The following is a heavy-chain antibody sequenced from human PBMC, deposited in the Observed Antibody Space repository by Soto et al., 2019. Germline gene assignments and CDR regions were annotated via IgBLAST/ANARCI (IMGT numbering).Heavy chain of an antibody. D-gene: IGHD3-3*01. CDR1: RYTYTRYV. CDR2: MNPNRGNT. J-gene: IGHJ5*02. CDR3: ARTYDFWSGYYQGREANWFDP. V-gene: IGHV1-8*01. Sequence: ASVNVSCAPSRYTYTRYVSYFVGQATAPGLEGMGWMNPNRGNTGYAQKFQGRVTMTRNTSISTAYMELSSLRSEDTAVYYCARTYDFWSGYYQGREANWFDPWGQGTLVTVSS.